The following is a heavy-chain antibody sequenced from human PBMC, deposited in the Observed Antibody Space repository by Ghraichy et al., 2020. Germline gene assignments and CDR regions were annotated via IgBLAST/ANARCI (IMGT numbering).Heavy chain of an antibody. V-gene: IGHV4-34*01. D-gene: IGHD3-3*01. CDR3: ARVSREIFGRPWPGMDV. Sequence: SETLSLTCAVYGGSFSGYYWSWIRQPPGKGLEWIGEINHSGSTNYNPSLKSRVTISVDTSKNQFSLKLSSVTAADTAVYYCARVSREIFGRPWPGMDVWGQGTTVTVSS. CDR2: INHSGST. CDR1: GGSFSGYY. J-gene: IGHJ6*02.